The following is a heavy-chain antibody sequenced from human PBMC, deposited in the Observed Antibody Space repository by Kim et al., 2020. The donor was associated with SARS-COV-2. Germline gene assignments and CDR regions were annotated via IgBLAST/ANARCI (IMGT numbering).Heavy chain of an antibody. CDR2: IIPIFGTA. CDR3: ARDQTGWWLKKNYYYGMDV. J-gene: IGHJ6*02. CDR1: GGTFSSYA. Sequence: SVKVSCKASGGTFSSYAISWVRQAPGQGLEWMGGIIPIFGTANYAQKFQGRVTITADESTSTAYMELSSLRSEDTAVYYCARDQTGWWLKKNYYYGMDVWGQGTTVTVSS. D-gene: IGHD5-12*01. V-gene: IGHV1-69*13.